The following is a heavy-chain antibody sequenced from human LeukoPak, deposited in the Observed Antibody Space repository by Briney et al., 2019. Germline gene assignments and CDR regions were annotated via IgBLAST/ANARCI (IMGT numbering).Heavy chain of an antibody. CDR2: IIPIFGTA. V-gene: IGHV1-69*05. CDR3: ARGRRSNWFDP. J-gene: IGHJ5*02. Sequence: SVKVSCKASGGTFSSYAISWVRQAPGQGLEWMGGIIPIFGTANYAQKFQGRVTITRNTSISTAYMELSSLRSEDTAVYYCARGRRSNWFDPWGQGTLVTVSS. CDR1: GGTFSSYA.